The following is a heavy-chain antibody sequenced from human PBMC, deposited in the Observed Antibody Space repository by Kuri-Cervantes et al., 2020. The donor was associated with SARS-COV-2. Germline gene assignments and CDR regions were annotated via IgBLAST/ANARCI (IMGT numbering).Heavy chain of an antibody. CDR3: TRAGDIVVVPYYGMDV. V-gene: IGHV1-46*03. CDR2: INPAGGDT. Sequence: ASVKVSCKVSGYTFINYYMHWVRQAPGQGLEWMGMINPAGGDTNYAQKFQGRVTMTRDTSTRTVYMELTSLRPEDMAIYYCTRAGDIVVVPYYGMDVWGQGTTVTVSS. J-gene: IGHJ6*02. D-gene: IGHD2-15*01. CDR1: GYTFINYY.